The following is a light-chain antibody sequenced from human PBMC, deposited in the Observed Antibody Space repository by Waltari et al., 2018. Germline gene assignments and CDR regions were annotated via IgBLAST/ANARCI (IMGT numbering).Light chain of an antibody. CDR1: QAISTW. CDR2: GAS. V-gene: IGKV1-12*01. J-gene: IGKJ5*01. Sequence: DIQMTQSPSSVSASIGDRVTITCRASQAISTWLAWNQKRPGEAPKVLIYGASTLQSGVPSRFSGNGSGTDFTLTISSLQPEDFATYYCQQTNSLFSITFGQGTRLDIK. CDR3: QQTNSLFSIT.